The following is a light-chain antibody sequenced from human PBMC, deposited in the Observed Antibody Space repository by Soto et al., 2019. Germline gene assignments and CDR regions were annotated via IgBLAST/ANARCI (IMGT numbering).Light chain of an antibody. CDR2: AAS. CDR1: XXISXX. V-gene: IGKV1-27*01. J-gene: IGKJ4*01. Sequence: DIQMTQSPSSLSASVGDRVTITCRXXXXISXXLAWYQQKPGKVPKLLICAASTLQSGVPSRFXGSGSGTDXXXXISXXQPEDVATYYCQKYNSAPLTFGGGTKVEIK. CDR3: QKYNSAPLT.